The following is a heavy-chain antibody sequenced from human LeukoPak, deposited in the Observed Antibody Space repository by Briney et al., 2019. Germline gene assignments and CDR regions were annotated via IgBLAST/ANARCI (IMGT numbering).Heavy chain of an antibody. CDR3: NTVYYYGSGSYSGY. D-gene: IGHD3-10*01. CDR1: GFTFYNAW. CDR2: IKSKIDGGTA. Sequence: GGSLRLSCAASGFTFYNAWMSWVRQAPGKGLEWVGRIKSKIDGGTADYAAPVKGRFTMSRDDSKNMLYLQMNSLKTEDTAVYYCNTVYYYGSGSYSGYWGQETLVTVSS. V-gene: IGHV3-15*01. J-gene: IGHJ4*02.